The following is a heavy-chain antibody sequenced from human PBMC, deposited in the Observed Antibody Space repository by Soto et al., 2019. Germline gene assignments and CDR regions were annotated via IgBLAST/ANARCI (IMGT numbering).Heavy chain of an antibody. CDR3: AREKSEGRDLDY. J-gene: IGHJ4*02. CDR1: GFIFSSYS. Sequence: EVQLVESGGDLVKPGGSLRLSCAASGFIFSSYSMNWVRQAPGKGLEWVSSITSRNSYEYYADSVKGRFTISRDNAENSLYLQMSSLRAEDTAVYFCAREKSEGRDLDYWGQGAVVTVSS. CDR2: ITSRNSYE. V-gene: IGHV3-21*01.